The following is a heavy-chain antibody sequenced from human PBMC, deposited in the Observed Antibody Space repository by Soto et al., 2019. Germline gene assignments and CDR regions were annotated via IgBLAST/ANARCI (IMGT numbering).Heavy chain of an antibody. V-gene: IGHV1-58*01. J-gene: IGHJ4*02. CDR3: AADLFPYDSSGPPFDY. Sequence: GASVKVSCKASGFTFTSSAVQWVRQARGQRLEWIGWIVVGSGNTNYARKFQERVTITRDMSTSTAYMELSSLRYEDTAVYYCAADLFPYDSSGPPFDYWGQGTMIPVYS. CDR2: IVVGSGNT. D-gene: IGHD3-22*01. CDR1: GFTFTSSA.